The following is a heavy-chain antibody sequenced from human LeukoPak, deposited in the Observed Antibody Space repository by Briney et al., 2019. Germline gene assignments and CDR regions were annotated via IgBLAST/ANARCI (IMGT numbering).Heavy chain of an antibody. D-gene: IGHD1-26*01. Sequence: PGGSLRLSCAASGFTLSDYYMSWIRQAPGKGLEWVSYISSSGSTIYYADSVKGRFTISRDNAKNSLYLQMNSLRAEDTAVYYCARADYERVGAIPYYYYYMDVWGKGTTVTIS. CDR2: ISSSGSTI. CDR1: GFTLSDYY. CDR3: ARADYERVGAIPYYYYYMDV. J-gene: IGHJ6*03. V-gene: IGHV3-11*01.